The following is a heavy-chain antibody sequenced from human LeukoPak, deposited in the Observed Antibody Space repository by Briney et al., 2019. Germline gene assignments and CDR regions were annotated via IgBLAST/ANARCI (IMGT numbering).Heavy chain of an antibody. Sequence: SETLSLTCTVSGGSISSSSYYWGWIRQPPGKGLEWIAIIYYSGTTYYNPSLKSRVTISVDTSKNQFSLKLTSITAADTAVYYCARRLYGTSSFDFWGQGTLVTVSS. CDR3: ARRLYGTSSFDF. V-gene: IGHV4-39*01. J-gene: IGHJ4*02. CDR2: IYYSGTT. D-gene: IGHD6-6*01. CDR1: GGSISSSSYY.